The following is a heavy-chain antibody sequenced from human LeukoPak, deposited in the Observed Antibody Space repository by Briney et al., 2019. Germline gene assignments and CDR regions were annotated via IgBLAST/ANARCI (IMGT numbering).Heavy chain of an antibody. CDR3: AKPSYDSSGYYLDY. CDR2: ISYDGSNK. J-gene: IGHJ4*02. CDR1: GFTFSSYG. D-gene: IGHD3-22*01. V-gene: IGHV3-30*18. Sequence: GGSLRLSCAASGFTFSSYGMHWVRQAPGKGLEWVAVISYDGSNKYYADSVKGRFTISRDNSKNTLYLQMNSLRAEDTAVYYCAKPSYDSSGYYLDYWGQGTLVTASS.